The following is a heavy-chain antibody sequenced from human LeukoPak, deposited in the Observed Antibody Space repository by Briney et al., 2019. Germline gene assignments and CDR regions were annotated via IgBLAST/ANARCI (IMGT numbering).Heavy chain of an antibody. D-gene: IGHD1-26*01. CDR2: ISGSGSII. CDR1: GFTFSSYE. J-gene: IGHJ3*02. CDR3: ARGGSPPEVLGDAFGI. Sequence: GGSLRLSCAASGFTFSSYEMNWVRQAPGKGLEWVSYISGSGSIIYYADSVKGRITTSRDTAKNSLYLQVNSLRAEDTAVYYCARGGSPPEVLGDAFGIWGRGTMVTVSS. V-gene: IGHV3-48*03.